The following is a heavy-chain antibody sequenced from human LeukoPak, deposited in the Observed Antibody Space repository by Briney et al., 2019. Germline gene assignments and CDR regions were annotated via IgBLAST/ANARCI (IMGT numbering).Heavy chain of an antibody. CDR3: ARGVYSSSWYEDY. V-gene: IGHV1-69*05. D-gene: IGHD6-13*01. Sequence: GASVKVSCKTYGGTFSSYAIIWVRQAPGQGLEWMGGIIPILGTANYAQKFQGRVTMTTDTSTITAYMELRSLRSDDTAVYYCARGVYSSSWYEDYWGQGTLVTVSS. CDR2: IIPILGTA. J-gene: IGHJ4*02. CDR1: GGTFSSYA.